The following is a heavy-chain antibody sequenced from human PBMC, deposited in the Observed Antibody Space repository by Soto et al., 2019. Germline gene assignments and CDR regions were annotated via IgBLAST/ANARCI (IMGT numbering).Heavy chain of an antibody. Sequence: GGSLRLSCAASGFTFSSYAMHWVRQAPGKGLEWVAVISYDGSNKYYADSVKGRFTISRDNSRNTLYLQMNSLRAEDTAVYYCARIPNDAFDIWGQGTMVTVSS. D-gene: IGHD2-21*01. CDR2: ISYDGSNK. V-gene: IGHV3-30-3*01. CDR1: GFTFSSYA. J-gene: IGHJ3*02. CDR3: ARIPNDAFDI.